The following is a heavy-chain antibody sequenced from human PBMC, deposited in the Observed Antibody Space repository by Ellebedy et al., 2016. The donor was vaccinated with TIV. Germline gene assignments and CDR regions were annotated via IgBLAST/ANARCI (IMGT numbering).Heavy chain of an antibody. CDR2: ISGGGDNT. Sequence: GGSLRLSCAASGFTFSSFAMHWVRQAPGKGLDWLSVISGGGDNTYHADSVKGRFTITRDNSKNTLYLQMNRLKTEETAVYYCAKGTSSGFNYDRVGFEYWGQGTLVTVSS. V-gene: IGHV3-23*01. D-gene: IGHD3-22*01. CDR1: GFTFSSFA. CDR3: AKGTSSGFNYDRVGFEY. J-gene: IGHJ4*02.